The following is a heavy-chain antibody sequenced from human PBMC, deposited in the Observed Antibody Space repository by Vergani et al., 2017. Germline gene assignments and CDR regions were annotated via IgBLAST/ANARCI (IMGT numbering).Heavy chain of an antibody. D-gene: IGHD3-3*01. J-gene: IGHJ6*03. CDR3: ASSDDFWSGWGYYMDV. V-gene: IGHV4-34*01. Sequence: QVQLQQWGAGLLKPSETLSLTCAVYGGSFSGYYWSWIRQPPGKGLEWIGEINHSGSTNYNPSLKSRVTISVDTSKNQFSLKLSSVTAADTAVYYCASSDDFWSGWGYYMDVWGKGTTVTVSS. CDR2: INHSGST. CDR1: GGSFSGYY.